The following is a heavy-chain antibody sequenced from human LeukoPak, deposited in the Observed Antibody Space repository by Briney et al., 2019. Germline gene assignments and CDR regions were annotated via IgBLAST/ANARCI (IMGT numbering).Heavy chain of an antibody. D-gene: IGHD4/OR15-4a*01. J-gene: IGHJ4*02. CDR3: AATVKRDYGDTNLDC. CDR2: MHNGVHT. CDR1: GDSISNYF. V-gene: IGHV4-59*01. Sequence: SETLSLTCTVPGDSISNYFWSWIRQPPGKGLEWIWYMHNGVHTNYNPSLKSRVTISGDTSKNQLSLKLTSVTAADTAVYYCAATVKRDYGDTNLDCWGQGTLVTVS.